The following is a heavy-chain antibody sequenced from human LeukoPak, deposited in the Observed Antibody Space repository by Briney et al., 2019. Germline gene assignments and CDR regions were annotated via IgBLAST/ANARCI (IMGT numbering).Heavy chain of an antibody. CDR1: GGTYRSYA. CDR3: ARDGRLGASDY. CDR2: NSPLFGTA. D-gene: IGHD1-26*01. Sequence: SVKVSCKASGGTYRSYAISWVRQAPGQGLEWMRGNSPLFGTANYAQKFQGRVTITTDESTSTAYMELSSLRSEDTAVYYCARDGRLGASDYWGQGTLVTVSS. V-gene: IGHV1-69*05. J-gene: IGHJ4*02.